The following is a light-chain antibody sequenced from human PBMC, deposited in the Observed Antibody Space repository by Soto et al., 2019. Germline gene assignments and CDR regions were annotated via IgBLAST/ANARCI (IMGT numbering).Light chain of an antibody. CDR1: QSVSSN. CDR2: GAS. CDR3: QQYNDWPPRLT. V-gene: IGKV3-15*01. Sequence: EIVMTQSPATLSVSPGERATLSCRASQSVSSNLAWYQQKPGQAPSLLIYGASTRATGIPARFSGSGSGTEFTLTISSLQSEDFAVYYCQQYNDWPPRLTFGPGTKVDIE. J-gene: IGKJ3*01.